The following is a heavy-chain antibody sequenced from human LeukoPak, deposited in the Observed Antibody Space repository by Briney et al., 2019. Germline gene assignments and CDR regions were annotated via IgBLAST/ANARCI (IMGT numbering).Heavy chain of an antibody. V-gene: IGHV4-39*07. CDR1: GGSISSSSYY. J-gene: IGHJ6*03. CDR2: IYYSGST. Sequence: SETLSLTCTVSGGSISSSSYYWGWIRQPPGKGLEWIGSIYYSGSTYYNPSLKSRVTISVDTSKNQFSLKLSSVTAADTAVYYCARASRDGYKVGYYYYYYYMDVWGKGTTVTVSS. CDR3: ARASRDGYKVGYYYYYYYMDV. D-gene: IGHD5-24*01.